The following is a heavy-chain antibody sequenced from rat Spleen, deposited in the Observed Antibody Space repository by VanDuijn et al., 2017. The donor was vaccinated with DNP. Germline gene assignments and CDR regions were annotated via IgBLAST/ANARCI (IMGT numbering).Heavy chain of an antibody. CDR3: ARHNDFGGGRWDY. D-gene: IGHD4-3*01. J-gene: IGHJ2*01. Sequence: EVQLVESGGGSVQPGRSMKLSCAASGFTFSSFPMAWVRQAPTKGLDWVATIGTSGGSRYYRDSVKGRFTVSRDNGKSVLYLQMDSVRSEDTATYYCARHNDFGGGRWDYWGQGVIVTVSS. CDR1: GFTFSSFP. V-gene: IGHV5-46*01. CDR2: IGTSGGSR.